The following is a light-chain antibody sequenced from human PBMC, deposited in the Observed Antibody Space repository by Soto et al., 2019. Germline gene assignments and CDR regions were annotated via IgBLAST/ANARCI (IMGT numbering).Light chain of an antibody. Sequence: EIVMTQSPATLSVSQGERATLSCRASQSVSSNLAWYQQKPGQAPRLLIYGASTRATGIPARFSGSESGTEFTLTISSLQSEDFAVYYCQQYNNWWTFGQGTKVDIK. J-gene: IGKJ1*01. CDR3: QQYNNWWT. CDR2: GAS. V-gene: IGKV3-15*01. CDR1: QSVSSN.